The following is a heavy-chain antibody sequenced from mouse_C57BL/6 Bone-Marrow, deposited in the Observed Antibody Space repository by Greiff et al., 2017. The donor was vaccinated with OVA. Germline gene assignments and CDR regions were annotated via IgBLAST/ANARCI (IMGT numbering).Heavy chain of an antibody. CDR1: GYTFTSYW. V-gene: IGHV1-64*01. Sequence: VQLQQPGAELVKPGASVQLSCKASGYTFTSYWMHWVKQRPGQGLEWVGMIHPNSGSTNYNEKFKSKATLTVDNSSSTAYMHLSSLTSDDSAVYDSARQLRRSWFAYWGQGTLVTVSA. D-gene: IGHD3-2*02. CDR2: IHPNSGST. J-gene: IGHJ3*01. CDR3: ARQLRRSWFAY.